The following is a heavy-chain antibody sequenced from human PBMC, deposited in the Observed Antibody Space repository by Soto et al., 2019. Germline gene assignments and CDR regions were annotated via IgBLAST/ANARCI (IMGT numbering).Heavy chain of an antibody. D-gene: IGHD1-1*01. J-gene: IGHJ6*02. Sequence: GGSLRLSCAASGFTFSSYAMHWVRQAPGKGLEWVAVISYDGSNKYYADSVKGRFTISRDNSKNTLYLQMNSLRAEDTAVYYCARDNIMAGTPSIVGYYGMDVWGQGTTVTVSS. V-gene: IGHV3-30-3*01. CDR3: ARDNIMAGTPSIVGYYGMDV. CDR1: GFTFSSYA. CDR2: ISYDGSNK.